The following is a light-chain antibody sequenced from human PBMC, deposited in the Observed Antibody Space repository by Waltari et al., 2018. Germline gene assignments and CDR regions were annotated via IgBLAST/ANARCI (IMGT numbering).Light chain of an antibody. CDR2: EAY. Sequence: QSALAQPASVSGSPGQSVTISCTGAGSEVAISTVVSWYQQHPGKAPKLMIYEAYKRPSGVSNRFSGSKSGNTASLTISGLQTDDEAEYYCCTYAGSSTWVFGGGTKLTVL. CDR1: GSEVAISTV. J-gene: IGLJ3*02. CDR3: CTYAGSSTWV. V-gene: IGLV2-23*01.